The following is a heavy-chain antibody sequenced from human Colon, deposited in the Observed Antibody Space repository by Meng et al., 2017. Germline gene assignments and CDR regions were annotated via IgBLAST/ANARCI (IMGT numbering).Heavy chain of an antibody. J-gene: IGHJ4*02. CDR2: IYYSGRN. V-gene: IGHV4-31*01. D-gene: IGHD6-19*01. CDR1: GASVSRGGYY. CDR3: ARALPFSSGWSYFDY. Sequence: HVHLQVSGPGLFRPSQTLSLPCTVSGASVSRGGYYWSLIRQHPGKCLEWIGYIYYSGRNYYNPPLKSLVTISVDTSKNQFSLKLLSVTAANTAVYYCARALPFSSGWSYFDYWGQGTLVTVSS.